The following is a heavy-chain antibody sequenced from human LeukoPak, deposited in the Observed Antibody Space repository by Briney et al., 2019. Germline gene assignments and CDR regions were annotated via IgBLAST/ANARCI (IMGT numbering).Heavy chain of an antibody. V-gene: IGHV1-8*01. J-gene: IGHJ6*03. CDR1: GYTFTSYD. CDR3: ARRSGARPYYYYYMDV. CDR2: MNPNSGNT. D-gene: IGHD6-6*01. Sequence: ASVKVSCRASGYTFTSYDINWVRQATGQGLEWMGWMNPNSGNTGYAQKFQGRVTMTRNTSISTAYMELSSLRSEDTAVYYCARRSGARPYYYYYMDVWGKGTTVTVSS.